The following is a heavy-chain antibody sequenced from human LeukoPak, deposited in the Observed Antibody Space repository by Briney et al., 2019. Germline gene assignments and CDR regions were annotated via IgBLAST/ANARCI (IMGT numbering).Heavy chain of an antibody. J-gene: IGHJ4*02. CDR1: GFTFSGSA. CDR2: IRSKANSYAT. D-gene: IGHD3-3*02. Sequence: GGSLRLSCAASGFTFSGSAMHWVRQASGKGLEWVGRIRSKANSYATAYAASVKGRFTISRDDSKNTAYLQMNSLRAEDTAVYYCAKGGHRKNVHFWSGTPKTPPFDYWGQGTLVTVSS. V-gene: IGHV3-73*01. CDR3: AKGGHRKNVHFWSGTPKTPPFDY.